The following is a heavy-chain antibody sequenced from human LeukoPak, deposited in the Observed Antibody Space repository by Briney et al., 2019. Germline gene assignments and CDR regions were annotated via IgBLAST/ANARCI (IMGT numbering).Heavy chain of an antibody. J-gene: IGHJ6*03. CDR1: GYTFTGYY. CDR3: ARGVVAATFYYYMDV. CDR2: INPSSGGT. V-gene: IGHV1-2*02. Sequence: ASVKVSCKTSGYTFTGYYMHWVRQAPGQGLEWMGWINPSSGGTNYPQKFQGRVTMTRDTSLSTAYMELSGLRSDDTAVYYCARGVVAATFYYYMDVWGKGTTVTVSS. D-gene: IGHD2-15*01.